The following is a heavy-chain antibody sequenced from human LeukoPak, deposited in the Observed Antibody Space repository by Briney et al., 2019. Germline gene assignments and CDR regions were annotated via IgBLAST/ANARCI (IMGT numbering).Heavy chain of an antibody. D-gene: IGHD3-22*01. Sequence: SETLSLTCAVYGGSFSGYYWSWIRQPPGKGLEWIGEINHSGSTNYNPSPKSRVTISVDTSKKQFSLKLSSVTAADTAVYYCVTYYFDSSGPKKNYWGQGTLVTVSS. CDR1: GGSFSGYY. J-gene: IGHJ4*02. V-gene: IGHV4-34*01. CDR2: INHSGST. CDR3: VTYYFDSSGPKKNY.